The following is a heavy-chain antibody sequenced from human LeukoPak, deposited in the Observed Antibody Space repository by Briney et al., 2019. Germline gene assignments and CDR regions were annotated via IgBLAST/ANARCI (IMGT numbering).Heavy chain of an antibody. CDR3: ATRSIVVRGVIYYYGMDV. CDR1: GFTFSSYG. J-gene: IGHJ6*02. V-gene: IGHV3-30*03. CDR2: ISYDGSNK. Sequence: PGRSLRLSCAASGFTFSSYGMHWVRQAPGKGLEWVAVISYDGSNKYYADSVKGRFTISRDNSKNTLYLQMNSLRAEDTAVYYCATRSIVVRGVIYYYGMDVWGQGTTVTVSS. D-gene: IGHD3-10*01.